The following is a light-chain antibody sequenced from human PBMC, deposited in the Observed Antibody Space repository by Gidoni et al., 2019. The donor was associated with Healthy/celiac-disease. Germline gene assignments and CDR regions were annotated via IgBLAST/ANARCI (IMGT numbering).Light chain of an antibody. CDR1: QGISSY. CDR2: AAS. CDR3: QQLNSYPHT. V-gene: IGKV1-9*01. J-gene: IGKJ2*01. Sequence: QLTQSPSSLSASVGDRVTITCRASQGISSYLAWYQQKPGKAPKLLIYAASTLQSGVPSRFSGSGSGTDFTLTISSLQPEDFATYYCQQLNSYPHTFGQGTKLEIK.